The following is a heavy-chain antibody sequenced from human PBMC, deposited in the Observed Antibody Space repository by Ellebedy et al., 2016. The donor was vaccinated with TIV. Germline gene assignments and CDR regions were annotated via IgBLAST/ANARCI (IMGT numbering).Heavy chain of an antibody. V-gene: IGHV3-23*01. Sequence: GESLKISCAASGFTFSNYAMSWVSQAPGKGLEWVSAISGSASSTYYADSVKGRFTISRDNSKNTLYLQMNSLRAEDTAIYYCAKEEHQLLLSLDYWGQGTLVTVSS. CDR2: ISGSASST. CDR3: AKEEHQLLLSLDY. D-gene: IGHD2-2*01. CDR1: GFTFSNYA. J-gene: IGHJ4*02.